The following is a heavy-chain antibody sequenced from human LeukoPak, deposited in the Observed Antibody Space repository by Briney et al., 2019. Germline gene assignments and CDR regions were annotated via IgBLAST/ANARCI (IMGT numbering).Heavy chain of an antibody. CDR2: INPSGGST. V-gene: IGHV1-46*01. D-gene: IGHD3-9*01. CDR3: ARVSRYFDWLLSGAFDI. J-gene: IGHJ3*02. CDR1: GYTSTSYY. Sequence: ASVKVSCKASGYTSTSYYMHWVRQAPGQGLEWMGIINPSGGSTSYAQKFQGRVTMTRDTSTSTVYMELSSLRSEDTAVYYCARVSRYFDWLLSGAFDIWGQGTMVTVSS.